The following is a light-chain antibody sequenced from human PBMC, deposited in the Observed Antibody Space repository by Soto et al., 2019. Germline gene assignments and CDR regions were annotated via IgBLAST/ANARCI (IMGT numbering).Light chain of an antibody. CDR2: GAS. Sequence: EIVMTQSPATLSVSPGERATLSCRASQSVSSKLAWYQQKPGQAPRLLIYGASTKATGIPARFSGSGSGTEYALAISSWQSEDVAVYYLQLYNNWALTFEGGTKVEIK. CDR1: QSVSSK. J-gene: IGKJ4*01. CDR3: QLYNNWALT. V-gene: IGKV3-15*01.